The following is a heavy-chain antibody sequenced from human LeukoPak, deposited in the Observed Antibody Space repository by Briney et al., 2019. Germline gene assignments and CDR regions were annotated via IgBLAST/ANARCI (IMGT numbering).Heavy chain of an antibody. J-gene: IGHJ4*02. V-gene: IGHV3-33*01. CDR3: AREGYYYDSSGLYYFDY. CDR1: GFTFSSYG. Sequence: GGSLRLSCAASGFTFSSYGMHWVRQAPGKGLEWVAVIWYDGSNKYYADSVKGRFTISRDNSKNTLYLQMNSLRAEDTAVYYCAREGYYYDSSGLYYFDYWGQGTLVTVSS. CDR2: IWYDGSNK. D-gene: IGHD3-22*01.